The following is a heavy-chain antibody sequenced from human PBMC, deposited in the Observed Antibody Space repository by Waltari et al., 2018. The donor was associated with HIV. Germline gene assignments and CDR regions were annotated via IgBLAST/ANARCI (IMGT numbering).Heavy chain of an antibody. CDR2: IHNHGST. J-gene: IGHJ4*02. CDR1: GFTVSNSF. CDR3: ARGDYRPFDD. D-gene: IGHD4-4*01. V-gene: IGHV3-66*01. Sequence: EVHLVESGGGLVQPGGSLRLSCAASGFTVSNSFMSWVRQAPGKGVEMVSIIHNHGSTYKPNPAKGRFTHSGDNAKNTLEFLMHRLGVEDTAVYYCARGDYRPFDDWGQGTLVTVSS.